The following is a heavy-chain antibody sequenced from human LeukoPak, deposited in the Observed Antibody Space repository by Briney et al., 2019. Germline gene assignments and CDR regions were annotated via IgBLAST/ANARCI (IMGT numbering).Heavy chain of an antibody. CDR1: GGSFSGYY. V-gene: IGHV4-34*01. D-gene: IGHD4-17*01. Sequence: TSETLSLTCAVYGGSFSGYYWSWIRQPPGKGLEWIGEINHSGSTNYNPSLKSRVTISVDTSKNQFSLKLSSVTAADTAVYYCARTSYGDYNWFDPWGQGTLVTVSS. CDR3: ARTSYGDYNWFDP. CDR2: INHSGST. J-gene: IGHJ5*02.